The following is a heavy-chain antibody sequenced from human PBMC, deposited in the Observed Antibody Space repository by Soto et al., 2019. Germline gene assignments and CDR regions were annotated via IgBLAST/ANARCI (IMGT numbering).Heavy chain of an antibody. CDR1: GFTFSSYS. CDR2: ISSSSSYI. D-gene: IGHD5-18*01. J-gene: IGHJ4*02. V-gene: IGHV3-21*01. Sequence: EVQLVESGGGLVKPGGSLRLSCAASGFTFSSYSMNWVRQAPGKGLEWVSSISSSSSYIYYADSVKGRFTISRDNAKNSLYLQMNSLRAKDTAVYYCARDQPGYSYGYGFGYWGQGTLVTVSS. CDR3: ARDQPGYSYGYGFGY.